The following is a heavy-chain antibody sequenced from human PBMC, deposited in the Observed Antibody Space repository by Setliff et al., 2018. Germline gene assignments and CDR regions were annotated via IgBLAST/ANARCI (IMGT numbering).Heavy chain of an antibody. CDR1: GGTFRSYG. Sequence: SVKVSCKASGGTFRSYGISWVRQAPGQGLEWMGGTIPSFGSTNYAQKFQDRVTIITDESASTAYMELSSLRTEDTAVYYCAREGVDTRSSTDYRYYMDVWGKGTTVTVSS. CDR2: TIPSFGST. CDR3: AREGVDTRSSTDYRYYMDV. D-gene: IGHD5-18*01. V-gene: IGHV1-69*05. J-gene: IGHJ6*03.